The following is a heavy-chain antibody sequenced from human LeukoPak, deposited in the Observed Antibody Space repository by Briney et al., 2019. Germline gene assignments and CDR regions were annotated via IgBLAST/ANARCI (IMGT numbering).Heavy chain of an antibody. CDR3: ARVSGPVIRGARGGYYFDY. CDR2: IYSGGT. V-gene: IGHV3-66*01. D-gene: IGHD1-26*01. CDR1: GFTVSSSY. J-gene: IGHJ4*02. Sequence: GGSLRLSCAASGFTVSSSYMSWVRQAPGKGLEGVSVIYSGGTYYADSVKGRFTISRDNSKNTLYLQMNSLRAEDTAVYYCARVSGPVIRGARGGYYFDYWGQGTLVTVSS.